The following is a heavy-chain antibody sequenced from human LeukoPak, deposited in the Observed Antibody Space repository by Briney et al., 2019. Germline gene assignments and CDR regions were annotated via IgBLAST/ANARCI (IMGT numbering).Heavy chain of an antibody. Sequence: GGSLRLSCSASGFSFSSYLMSWVRQAPGKGLEWVSAIGGDSVNTYYADSVKGRFTISRDNSRNTLYLQMSSLGADDTAVYYCAKPFTTSPSGPQGDWYFDLWGRGTLVTVFS. V-gene: IGHV3-23*01. J-gene: IGHJ2*01. CDR2: IGGDSVNT. D-gene: IGHD3-22*01. CDR1: GFSFSSYL. CDR3: AKPFTTSPSGPQGDWYFDL.